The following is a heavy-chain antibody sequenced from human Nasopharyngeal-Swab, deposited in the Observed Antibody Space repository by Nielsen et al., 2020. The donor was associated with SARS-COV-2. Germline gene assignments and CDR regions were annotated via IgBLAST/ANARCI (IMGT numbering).Heavy chain of an antibody. J-gene: IGHJ6*02. CDR1: GYSFSSYW. Sequence: GKSLKISCKGSGYSFSSYWISWVRQMPGKGLEWMGIIDPSDSYSNYSPSFQGHVTISVDKSLSTAFLQWSSLKASDTAVYYCARRSFYYGSGTVRGMDVWGQGTTVTVSS. D-gene: IGHD3-10*01. CDR2: IDPSDSYS. V-gene: IGHV5-10-1*01. CDR3: ARRSFYYGSGTVRGMDV.